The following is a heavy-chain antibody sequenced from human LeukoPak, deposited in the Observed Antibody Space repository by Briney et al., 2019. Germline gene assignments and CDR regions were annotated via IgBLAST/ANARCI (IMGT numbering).Heavy chain of an antibody. CDR2: IYYRGST. CDR1: GGSISSYSHY. CDR3: ARLSNTGSFDFDY. J-gene: IGHJ4*02. Sequence: PSETLSLTCTVSGGSISSYSHYWGWIRQPPGKGLEWIGNIYYRGSTAYNPSLRSRVTMSIDTSKNQFSLRLSSVTAADTAVFYCARLSNTGSFDFDYWGQGTVVTVSS. V-gene: IGHV4-39*01. D-gene: IGHD1-26*01.